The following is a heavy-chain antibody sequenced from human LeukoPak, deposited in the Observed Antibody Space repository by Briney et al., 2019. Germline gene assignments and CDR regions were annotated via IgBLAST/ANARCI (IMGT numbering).Heavy chain of an antibody. CDR3: ARAGRGIGDHDLDY. J-gene: IGHJ4*02. CDR1: GFTFSSNH. D-gene: IGHD3-16*01. CDR2: IYSGGTI. V-gene: IGHV3-66*01. Sequence: GGSLRLSCAASGFTFSSNHVSWVRQAQGKGLEWVSVIYSGGTIYYADSVKGRFTISRDSSKNTLYLQMNSLRAEDTAVYYCARAGRGIGDHDLDYWGQGTLVTVSS.